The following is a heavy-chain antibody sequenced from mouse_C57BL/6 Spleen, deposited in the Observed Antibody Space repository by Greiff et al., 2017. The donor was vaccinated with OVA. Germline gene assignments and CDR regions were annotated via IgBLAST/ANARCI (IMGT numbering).Heavy chain of an antibody. CDR1: GYAFTNYL. V-gene: IGHV1-54*01. CDR2: INPGSGGT. J-gene: IGHJ3*01. Sequence: VQLQQSGAELVRPGTSVKVSCKASGYAFTNYLIEWVKQRPGQGLEWIGEINPGSGGTNYTEKFKGKATLTVDKSSSTAYMQLSSLTSEDSAVYFCESSDSAMAYWGQGTLVTVSA. CDR3: ESSDSAMAY. D-gene: IGHD6-1*01.